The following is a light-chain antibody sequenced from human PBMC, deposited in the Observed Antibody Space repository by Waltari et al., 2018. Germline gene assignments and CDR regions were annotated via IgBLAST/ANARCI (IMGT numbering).Light chain of an antibody. Sequence: QSALTQPASVSGSPGQSITISCTGTSSDVGSYNLVSWYQQHPGKAPKLIIYEVSKRPSGVSNRFSGSKSGNTASLTISGLQAEDEADYYCCSYAGSSTLDVVFGGGTKLTVL. CDR1: SSDVGSYNL. J-gene: IGLJ2*01. V-gene: IGLV2-23*02. CDR3: CSYAGSSTLDVV. CDR2: EVS.